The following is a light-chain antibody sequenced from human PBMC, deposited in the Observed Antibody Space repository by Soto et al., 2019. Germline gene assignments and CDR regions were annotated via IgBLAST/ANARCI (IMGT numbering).Light chain of an antibody. V-gene: IGLV2-14*01. Sequence: LTQPASVSGSPGQSITIACTGTNRDVGSYNLVSWYQQRPGEAPKLIISEVRNRPSGISYRFTGSKSGNTASLTISGLQAEDEADYYCSSYTTTSTLVFGGGTKLTVL. CDR1: NRDVGSYNL. J-gene: IGLJ3*02. CDR3: SSYTTTSTLV. CDR2: EVR.